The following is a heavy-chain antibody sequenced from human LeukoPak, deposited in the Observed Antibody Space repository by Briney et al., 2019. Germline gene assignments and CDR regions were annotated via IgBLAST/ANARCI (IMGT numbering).Heavy chain of an antibody. V-gene: IGHV1-46*01. J-gene: IGHJ6*02. D-gene: IGHD3-3*01. CDR3: ARDRRSGYYYYYGMDV. Sequence: ASVKVSCKASGYTFTSYYMHWVRQAPGQGLEWMGIINPSGGSTSYAQKFQGRVTMTRDTSTSTVYMELSSLRSEDTAVYYCARDRRSGYYYYYGMDVWGQGTTVTVSS. CDR1: GYTFTSYY. CDR2: INPSGGST.